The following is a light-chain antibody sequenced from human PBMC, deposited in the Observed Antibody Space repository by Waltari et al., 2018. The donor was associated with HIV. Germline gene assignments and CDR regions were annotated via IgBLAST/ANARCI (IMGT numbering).Light chain of an antibody. V-gene: IGLV1-44*01. CDR1: SSNIGSNT. CDR2: SNN. CDR3: AAWDDSLYGVV. J-gene: IGLJ2*01. Sequence: QSVLTQPPSASGTPGQRVTISCSGSSSNIGSNTVNWYQQLPGTAPNLLIYSNNQRPSGVPDRFSGSKSGTSASLAISGLQSEDEADYYCAAWDDSLYGVVFGGGTKLTVL.